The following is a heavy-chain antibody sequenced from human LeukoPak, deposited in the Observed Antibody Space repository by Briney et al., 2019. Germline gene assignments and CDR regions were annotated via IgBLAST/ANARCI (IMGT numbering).Heavy chain of an antibody. D-gene: IGHD5-24*01. CDR1: GFIFNNFA. Sequence: PGGSLRLSCAASGFIFNNFAMSWVRQAPGKGLEWVSAISGSGNGPYYADSVRGRFTISRDNSKNTLYLQLNSLRADDTAVYYCATERGDFFDYWGQGTLVTVSS. V-gene: IGHV3-23*01. CDR2: ISGSGNGP. CDR3: ATERGDFFDY. J-gene: IGHJ4*02.